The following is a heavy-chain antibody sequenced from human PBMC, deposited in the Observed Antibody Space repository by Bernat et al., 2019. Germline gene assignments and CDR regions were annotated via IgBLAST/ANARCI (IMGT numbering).Heavy chain of an antibody. Sequence: QVQLVQSGAEVKKPGASVKVSCKASGYTFTGYYMHWVRQAPGQGLEWMGWINPNSGGTNYAQKFQGWVTMTSGTSISTAYMELSRLRSDDTAVYYCARGAPDVVVPAAIPGWFDPRGQGTLVTVSS. J-gene: IGHJ5*02. D-gene: IGHD2-2*02. CDR3: ARGAPDVVVPAAIPGWFDP. V-gene: IGHV1-2*04. CDR1: GYTFTGYY. CDR2: INPNSGGT.